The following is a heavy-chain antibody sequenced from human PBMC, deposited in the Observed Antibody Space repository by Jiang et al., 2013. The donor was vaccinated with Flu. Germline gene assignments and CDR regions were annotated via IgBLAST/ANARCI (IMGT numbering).Heavy chain of an antibody. J-gene: IGHJ5*02. Sequence: GAEVKKPGASVKISCKASGYTFTDYFLHWVRQAPGQGLEWMGIINPSRGGTTYTQKFQGRVVMTRDTSTNTVYMELSSLTVEDAAVYYCARGRGHCGGGSCYSSGWFDPWGQGTLITVSS. V-gene: IGHV1-46*01. CDR1: GYTFTDYF. CDR3: ARGRGHCGGGSCYSSGWFDP. CDR2: INPSRGGT. D-gene: IGHD2-15*01.